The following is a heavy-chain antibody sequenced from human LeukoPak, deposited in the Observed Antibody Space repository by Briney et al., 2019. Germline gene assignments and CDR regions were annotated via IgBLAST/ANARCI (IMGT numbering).Heavy chain of an antibody. D-gene: IGHD1-1*01. CDR1: GFTFTNYA. V-gene: IGHV3-23*01. CDR2: IAGSVGTT. J-gene: IGHJ4*02. CDR3: AKAGPNPGHHFDY. Sequence: GGSLRLSCAASGFTFTNYAMRWVRQAPGKGLEWVSAIAGSVGTTYYADSVQGRFTISRDNSKNTVYLQMNSLRAEDTALYYCAKAGPNPGHHFDYWGQGTLVTVSS.